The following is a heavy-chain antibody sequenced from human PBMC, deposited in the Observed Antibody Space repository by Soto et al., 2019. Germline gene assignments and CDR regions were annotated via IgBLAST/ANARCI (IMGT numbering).Heavy chain of an antibody. Sequence: ASVKVSCKASGYTFTSYDINWVRQATGQGLEWMGWISSYNGNTNYAQKLQGRVTMTTDTSTSTAYMELRSLRSDDTAVYYCARIRYGFDYWGQGTLVTVSS. CDR1: GYTFTSYD. CDR2: ISSYNGNT. CDR3: ARIRYGFDY. D-gene: IGHD3-16*01. V-gene: IGHV1-18*01. J-gene: IGHJ4*02.